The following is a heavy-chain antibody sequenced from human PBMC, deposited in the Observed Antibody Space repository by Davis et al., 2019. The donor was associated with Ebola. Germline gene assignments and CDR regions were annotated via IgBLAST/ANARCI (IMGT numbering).Heavy chain of an antibody. D-gene: IGHD6-19*01. CDR1: AFILTNSA. V-gene: IGHV1-3*01. CDR3: ARASFGYNSGWYADY. Sequence: ASVQVSCKASAFILTNSAIHFLLHAPAQRLEWMGFVPRVNGNTKYSQRFQGRVTITTDTSASTVYLDLTSLRSDDTAVFYCARASFGYNSGWYADYWGPGSLVTVSS. J-gene: IGHJ4*02. CDR2: VPRVNGNT.